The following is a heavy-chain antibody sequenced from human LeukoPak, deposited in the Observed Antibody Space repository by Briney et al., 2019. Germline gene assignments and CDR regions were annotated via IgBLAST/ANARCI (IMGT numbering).Heavy chain of an antibody. CDR1: GFIFSTYN. J-gene: IGHJ4*02. Sequence: PGGSLRLSCAASGFIFSTYNIDWVRQAPGKGLEWVSSISSSSSYIYYADSVKGRFTISRDNAKNSLYLQMNSLRAEDTAVYYCAREKGSSSWYPVMDYWGQGTLVTVSS. CDR3: AREKGSSSWYPVMDY. V-gene: IGHV3-21*01. D-gene: IGHD6-13*01. CDR2: ISSSSSYI.